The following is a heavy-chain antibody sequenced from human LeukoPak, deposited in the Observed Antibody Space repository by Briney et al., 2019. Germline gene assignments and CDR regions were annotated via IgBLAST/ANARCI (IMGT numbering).Heavy chain of an antibody. CDR3: ARSRATVTTYYFDY. CDR1: GYTFTGYD. Sequence: ASVKVSCKASGYTFTGYDINWVRQATGQGLEWMGWMNPNSGNTGYAQKFQGRVTMTRNTSISTAYMELSSLRSEDTAVYYCARSRATVTTYYFDYWGQGTLVTVSS. CDR2: MNPNSGNT. V-gene: IGHV1-8*01. D-gene: IGHD4-11*01. J-gene: IGHJ4*02.